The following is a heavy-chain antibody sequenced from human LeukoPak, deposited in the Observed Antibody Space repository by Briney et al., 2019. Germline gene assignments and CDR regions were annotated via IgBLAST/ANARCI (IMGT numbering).Heavy chain of an antibody. CDR1: DYSISSGYY. V-gene: IGHV4-38-2*02. Sequence: ASETLYLTCTVSDYSISSGYYWGWIRQPPGKGLEWIGSIYHSGSTYYNPSLKSRVTISIDTSKNQFSLKLNSVTATDTAMYYCAKGYYGSGSYYTAPFDYWGQGTLVTVSS. CDR2: IYHSGST. J-gene: IGHJ4*02. CDR3: AKGYYGSGSYYTAPFDY. D-gene: IGHD3-10*01.